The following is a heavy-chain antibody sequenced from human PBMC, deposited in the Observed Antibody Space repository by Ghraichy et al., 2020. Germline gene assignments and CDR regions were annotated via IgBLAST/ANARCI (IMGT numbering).Heavy chain of an antibody. CDR1: GGSISSVGYY. J-gene: IGHJ6*02. CDR2: IYHSGNT. V-gene: IGHV4-31*03. CDR3: ARGSYYYYGMDF. Sequence: LTCTVSGGSISSVGYYWSWIRQHPGKGLEWIGYIYHSGNTYFNPSLKSRLTISLDTSKNQFSLKLSSVTAADTAVYYCARGSYYYYGMDFWGQGTTVTVSS.